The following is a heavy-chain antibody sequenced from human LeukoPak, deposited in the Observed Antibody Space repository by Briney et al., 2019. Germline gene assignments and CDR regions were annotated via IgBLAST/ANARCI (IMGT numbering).Heavy chain of an antibody. D-gene: IGHD2-2*01. CDR2: ISGSGSST. V-gene: IGHV3-23*01. J-gene: IGHJ5*02. Sequence: PGGSLRLSCAASGFTFSTYAMSWVRQAPGKGLEWVSFISGSGSSTYYADSVKGRLTISRDNSKNTLYLQMNSLRAEDTAVYYCAKDGSYCSSTSCYNWFDPWGQGTLVTVSS. CDR3: AKDGSYCSSTSCYNWFDP. CDR1: GFTFSTYA.